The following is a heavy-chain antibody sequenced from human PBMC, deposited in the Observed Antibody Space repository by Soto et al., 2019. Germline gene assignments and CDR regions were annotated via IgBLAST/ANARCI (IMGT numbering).Heavy chain of an antibody. CDR1: GFTFSNYG. J-gene: IGHJ4*02. V-gene: IGHV3-33*01. Sequence: GTLRIPCAAAGFTFSNYGMHCVLQAPGKGLEGVAVIWYDGNNKYYADSVKCRFTISRDNSNDTLYVQMTSLRAEDTAVYYCARGLHSLFDYWGQGTLVTVSS. CDR3: ARGLHSLFDY. D-gene: IGHD2-21*01. CDR2: IWYDGNNK.